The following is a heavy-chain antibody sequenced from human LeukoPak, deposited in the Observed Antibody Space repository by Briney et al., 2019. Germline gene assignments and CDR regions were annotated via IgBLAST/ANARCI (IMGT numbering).Heavy chain of an antibody. V-gene: IGHV3-15*07. CDR3: TTNPGSWGDF. Sequence: AGGSLRLSCAASGFIFTSYSMNWVRQAPGKGLEWVAHIKSETNGGTADYAAAVEGRFTISGDDSKNTLYLQMNSLKIEDTAVYFCTTNPGSWGDFWGQGSLVTVSS. CDR2: IKSETNGGTA. CDR1: GFIFTSYS. J-gene: IGHJ4*02. D-gene: IGHD2-15*01.